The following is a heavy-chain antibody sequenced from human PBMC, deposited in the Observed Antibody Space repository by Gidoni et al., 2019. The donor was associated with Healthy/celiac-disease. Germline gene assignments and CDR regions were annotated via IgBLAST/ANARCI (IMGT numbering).Heavy chain of an antibody. V-gene: IGHV3-21*01. Sequence: EVQLVESGGGLVKPGVTLRLSCAASGFTFSSYSMNWVRQAPGKGLEWVSSISSSSSYIYYADSVKGRFTISRDNAKNSLYLQMNSLRAEDTAVYYCARDRGYCSGGSCYSDYWGQGTLVTVSS. CDR1: GFTFSSYS. CDR2: ISSSSSYI. J-gene: IGHJ4*02. CDR3: ARDRGYCSGGSCYSDY. D-gene: IGHD2-15*01.